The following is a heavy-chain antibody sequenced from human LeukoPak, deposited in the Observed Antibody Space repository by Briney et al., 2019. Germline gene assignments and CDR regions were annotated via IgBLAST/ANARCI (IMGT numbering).Heavy chain of an antibody. V-gene: IGHV3-7*01. CDR2: IKQDGSEK. CDR3: ARPYYDFWSGYYTDPFDY. J-gene: IGHJ4*02. CDR1: GFTFSSYW. Sequence: GGSLRLSCAASGFTFSSYWMSWVRQAPGKGLEWVANIKQDGSEKYYVDSVKGRFTISRDNAKNSLYLQMNSLRAEDTAVYYCARPYYDFWSGYYTDPFDYWGQGTLVTLSS. D-gene: IGHD3-3*01.